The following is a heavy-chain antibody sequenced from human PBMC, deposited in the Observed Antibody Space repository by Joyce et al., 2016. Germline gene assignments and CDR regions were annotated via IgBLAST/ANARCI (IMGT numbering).Heavy chain of an antibody. CDR3: SSGYSSRYYMDV. D-gene: IGHD6-13*01. V-gene: IGHV4-39*07. Sequence: QLQLLESGPGLVKPSETLSLTCTVSGGSISSSSYYWGWFRQPPGKGLEWSGSLYYRASTDYNPSLKSRVTISVDTSKNQFSLKLSSLTAADTAVYYCSSGYSSRYYMDVWGKGTTVTVSS. CDR1: GGSISSSSYY. J-gene: IGHJ6*03. CDR2: LYYRAST.